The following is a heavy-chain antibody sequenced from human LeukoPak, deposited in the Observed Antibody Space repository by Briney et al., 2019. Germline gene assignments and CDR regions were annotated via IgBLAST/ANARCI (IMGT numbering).Heavy chain of an antibody. CDR2: IIPIFGTA. CDR1: GRTFSSYA. V-gene: IGHV1-69*05. CDR3: ARAGRDGYSPFDY. Sequence: ASVKVSCKASGRTFSSYAISWVRQAPGQGLEWMGGIIPIFGTANYAQKFQGRVTITTDESTSTAYMELSSLRSEDTAVYYCARAGRDGYSPFDYWGQGTLVTVSS. D-gene: IGHD5-24*01. J-gene: IGHJ4*02.